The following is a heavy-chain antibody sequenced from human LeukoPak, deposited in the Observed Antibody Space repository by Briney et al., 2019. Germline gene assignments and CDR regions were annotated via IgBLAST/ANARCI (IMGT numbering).Heavy chain of an antibody. CDR3: ARATSYGSGSYYND. D-gene: IGHD3-10*01. CDR2: ISSSGSTI. V-gene: IGHV3-48*03. CDR1: GFTFSSYE. J-gene: IGHJ4*02. Sequence: GGSLRLSCAASGFTFSSYEMNWVRQAPGKGLEWVSYISSSGSTIYYADSVKGRFTISRDNAKSSPYLQMNSLRAEDTAVYYCARATSYGSGSYYNDWGQGTLVTVSS.